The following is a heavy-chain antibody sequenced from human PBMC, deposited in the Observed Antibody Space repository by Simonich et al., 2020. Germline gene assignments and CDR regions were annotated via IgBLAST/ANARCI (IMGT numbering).Heavy chain of an antibody. CDR3: ARLPDY. CDR1: GGSISSYY. CDR2: IYYSGRT. V-gene: IGHV4-59*08. Sequence: QVQLQESGPGLVKPSETLSLTCTVSGGSISSYYWSWIRQPHGKGLEWIGYIYYSGRTHYNPSLQSRVTIAVATSKNQFSLKLSSVTAADTAVYYCARLPDYWGQGTLVTVSS. J-gene: IGHJ4*02.